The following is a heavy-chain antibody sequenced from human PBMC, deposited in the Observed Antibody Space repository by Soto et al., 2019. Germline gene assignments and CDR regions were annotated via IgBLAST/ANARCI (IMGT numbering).Heavy chain of an antibody. J-gene: IGHJ4*02. CDR2: INHSGST. V-gene: IGHV4-34*01. CDR3: ARGGGYSSSSPFDY. D-gene: IGHD6-6*01. CDR1: GGSFSGYY. Sequence: ETLSLTCAVYGGSFSGYYWSWIRQPPGKGLEWIGEINHSGSTNYNPSLKSRVTISVDTSKNQFSLKLSSVTAADTAVYYCARGGGYSSSSPFDYWGQGTLVTVSS.